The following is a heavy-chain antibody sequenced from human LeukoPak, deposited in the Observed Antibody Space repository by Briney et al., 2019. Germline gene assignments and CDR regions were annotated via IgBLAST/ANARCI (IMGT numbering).Heavy chain of an antibody. CDR3: ARGQPSVAADPVGIAGVRRGYLNY. V-gene: IGHV4-34*01. J-gene: IGHJ4*02. Sequence: SETLSLTCAVYGGSFSGYYWSWIRQPPGKGLEWIGEINHSGSTNYNPSLKSRVTLSVDTSKNQFSLKLTSVTAADTAVYYCARGQPSVAADPVGIAGVRRGYLNYWGQGTLVTVSS. CDR1: GGSFSGYY. D-gene: IGHD6-13*01. CDR2: INHSGST.